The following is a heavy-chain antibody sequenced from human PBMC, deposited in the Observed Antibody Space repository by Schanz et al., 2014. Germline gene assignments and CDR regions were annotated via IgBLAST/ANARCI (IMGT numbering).Heavy chain of an antibody. CDR2: MNPDSGNT. Sequence: QVQLVQSGAEVKKPGASVKVSCRASGYPFTSDDITWVRQAPGQGLEWMGWMNPDSGNTGYAQKFQGRVTMTRNTSISTAYMELRSLRSDDTAVYYCARSGSSNWYFFDYWGQGTLXTVSS. V-gene: IGHV1-8*01. J-gene: IGHJ4*02. CDR1: GYPFTSDD. D-gene: IGHD6-13*01. CDR3: ARSGSSNWYFFDY.